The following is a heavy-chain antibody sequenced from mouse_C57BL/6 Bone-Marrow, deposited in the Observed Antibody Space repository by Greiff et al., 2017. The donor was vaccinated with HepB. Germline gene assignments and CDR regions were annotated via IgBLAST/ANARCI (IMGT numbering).Heavy chain of an antibody. V-gene: IGHV3-6*01. J-gene: IGHJ4*01. CDR3: ARVLWYAIDY. Sequence: ESGPGLVKPSQSLSLTCSVTGYSITSGYFWNWIRQFPGNKLEWMGYISYDGSNNYNPSLKNRISITRDTSKNQFFLKLNSVTTEDTATYYCARVLWYAIDYWGQGTSVTVSS. CDR1: GYSITSGYF. D-gene: IGHD3-3*01. CDR2: ISYDGSN.